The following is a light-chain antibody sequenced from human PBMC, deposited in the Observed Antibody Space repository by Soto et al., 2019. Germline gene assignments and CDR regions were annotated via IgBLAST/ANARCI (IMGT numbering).Light chain of an antibody. CDR3: SSYTSSSTHNYV. CDR1: SSDVVGYNY. Sequence: QSVLPQPASVSGSPGQSITISCTGTSSDVVGYNYVSWYQQHPGKAPKLMIYDVSNRPSGVSNRFSGSKSGNTASLTISGLQAEDEADYYCSSYTSSSTHNYVFGTGTKVTVL. J-gene: IGLJ1*01. CDR2: DVS. V-gene: IGLV2-14*01.